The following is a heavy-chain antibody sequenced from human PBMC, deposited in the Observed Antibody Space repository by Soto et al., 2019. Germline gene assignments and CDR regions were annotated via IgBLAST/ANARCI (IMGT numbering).Heavy chain of an antibody. CDR2: TYYRSKWYN. CDR3: ALYYDSSGYYSDAFDI. Sequence: SQTLSLTCAISGDSVSSNSAAWNWIRQSPSRGLEWLGRTYYRSKWYNDYAVSVKSRITINPDTSKNQFSLQLNSVTPEDTAVYYCALYYDSSGYYSDAFDIWGQGTMVTGS. CDR1: GDSVSSNSAA. D-gene: IGHD3-22*01. J-gene: IGHJ3*02. V-gene: IGHV6-1*01.